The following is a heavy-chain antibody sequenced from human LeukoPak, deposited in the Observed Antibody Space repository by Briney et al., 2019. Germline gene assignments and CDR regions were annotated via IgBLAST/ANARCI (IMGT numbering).Heavy chain of an antibody. D-gene: IGHD2-2*01. V-gene: IGHV3-21*01. CDR3: AIGVVPAVRNDEIIAFDI. J-gene: IGHJ3*02. CDR2: ISSSSSYI. CDR1: GFTFTSNS. Sequence: GGSLRLSCAASGFTFTSNSMNWVRQAQGKGLEWVSSISSSSSYIYYADSVKGRFTISRDNAKNSLYLQMNSLRAEDTAVYYCAIGVVPAVRNDEIIAFDIWGQGTMVTVSS.